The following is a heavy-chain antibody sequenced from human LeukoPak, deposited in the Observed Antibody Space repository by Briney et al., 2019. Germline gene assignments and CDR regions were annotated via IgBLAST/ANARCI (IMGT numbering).Heavy chain of an antibody. Sequence: PSETLSLTCSVSRGSISSSNYYWGWIRQPPGKGLEWIGNIYYSGTTYYNPSLPSLKSRVTILVDTSKNQFSLKLRSVTAADTAVYYCARDRRQRYYYYMDVWGKGTTVTVSS. CDR1: RGSISSSNYY. V-gene: IGHV4-39*07. CDR2: IYYSGTT. CDR3: ARDRRQRYYYYMDV. J-gene: IGHJ6*03.